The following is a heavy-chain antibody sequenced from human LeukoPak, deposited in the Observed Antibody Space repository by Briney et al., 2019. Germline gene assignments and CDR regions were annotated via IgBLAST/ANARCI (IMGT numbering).Heavy chain of an antibody. D-gene: IGHD1-26*01. CDR3: ARDLSGSYAGWFDP. CDR1: GGSISSYY. J-gene: IGHJ5*02. V-gene: IGHV4-59*01. CDR2: IYYSGST. Sequence: SETLSLTCTVSGGSISSYYWSWIRQPPGKGLKWIGYIYYSGSTNYNPSLKSRVTISVDTSKNQFSLKLSSVTAADTAVYYCARDLSGSYAGWFDPWGQGTLVTVSS.